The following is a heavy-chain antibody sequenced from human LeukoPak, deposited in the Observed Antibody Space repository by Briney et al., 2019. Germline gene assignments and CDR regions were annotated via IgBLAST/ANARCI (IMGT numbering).Heavy chain of an antibody. CDR2: ISSSSSTI. Sequence: PGGSLRLSCAASGFTFSSYSMNWVRQAPGKGLEWVSYISSSSSTIYYADSVKGRFTISRDNAKSSLYLQMNSLRAEDTAVYFCARDDPSAATTFDIWGQGTMVTVSS. CDR3: ARDDPSAATTFDI. J-gene: IGHJ3*02. D-gene: IGHD2-15*01. CDR1: GFTFSSYS. V-gene: IGHV3-48*01.